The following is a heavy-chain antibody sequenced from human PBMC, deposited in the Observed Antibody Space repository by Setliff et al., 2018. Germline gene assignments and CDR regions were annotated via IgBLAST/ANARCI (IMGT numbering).Heavy chain of an antibody. CDR3: AAIGLDTAMITGVLFDF. Sequence: GASVKVSCKASGYTFTTYGISWVRQAPGQGLEWMGRINPNSGGTNYAQKFQGRVTMTEDTSTDTAYMELSSLKSEDTAVYYCAAIGLDTAMITGVLFDFWGQGTLVTVSS. CDR1: GYTFTTYG. CDR2: INPNSGGT. V-gene: IGHV1-18*01. J-gene: IGHJ4*02. D-gene: IGHD5-18*01.